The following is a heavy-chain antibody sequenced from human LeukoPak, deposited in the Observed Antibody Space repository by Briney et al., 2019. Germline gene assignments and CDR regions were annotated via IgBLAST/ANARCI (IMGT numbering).Heavy chain of an antibody. V-gene: IGHV5-51*01. CDR3: ARHRIYDFYHYYMDV. CDR2: IYPGDSDT. D-gene: IGHD3-3*01. Sequence: GESLKISCKGSGYSFTSYWIGWVRQMPGKGLEWRGIIYPGDSDTRYSPSFQGQVTISADKSISTAYLQWSSLKASDTAMYYCARHRIYDFYHYYMDVWGKGTTVTVSS. CDR1: GYSFTSYW. J-gene: IGHJ6*03.